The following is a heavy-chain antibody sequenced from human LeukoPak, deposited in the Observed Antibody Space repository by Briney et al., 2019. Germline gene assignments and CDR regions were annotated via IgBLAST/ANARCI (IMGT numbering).Heavy chain of an antibody. CDR3: ARRGPQRAGAYFDY. Sequence: GESLKISCKGSGYGFNTYWIAWVRQMPGKGLEWMGIIYPGDSDTTYSPSFQGQVTISIDKSISTAYLQWSSLKASDNAVYYCARRGPQRAGAYFDYWGQGTLVTVSS. CDR1: GYGFNTYW. D-gene: IGHD1-26*01. CDR2: IYPGDSDT. V-gene: IGHV5-51*01. J-gene: IGHJ4*02.